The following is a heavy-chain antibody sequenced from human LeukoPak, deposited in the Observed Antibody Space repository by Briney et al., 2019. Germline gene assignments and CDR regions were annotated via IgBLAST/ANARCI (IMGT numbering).Heavy chain of an antibody. D-gene: IGHD5-18*01. CDR1: GCTVSSNY. CDR3: AREGYSYGYDAFDI. Sequence: GGSLRLSCAASGCTVSSNYMSWVRLAPGKGLEWVSVIYSGGTTYYADSVKGRFTISRDNSKNTLYLQMNSLRAEDTAVYYCAREGYSYGYDAFDIWGQGTMVTVSS. J-gene: IGHJ3*02. V-gene: IGHV3-66*01. CDR2: IYSGGTT.